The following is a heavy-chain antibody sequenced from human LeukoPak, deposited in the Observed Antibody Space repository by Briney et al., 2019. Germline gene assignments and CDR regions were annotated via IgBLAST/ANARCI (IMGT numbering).Heavy chain of an antibody. J-gene: IGHJ4*02. CDR1: GFTFSSYS. V-gene: IGHV3-7*01. D-gene: IGHD3-22*01. Sequence: GGSLRLSCAASGFTFSSYSMNWVRQAPGKGLEWVANIKQDGSEKYYVDSVKGRFTISRDNAKNSLYLQMNSLRAEDTAVYYCARVGSSGYHTPKDYWGQGTLVTVSS. CDR2: IKQDGSEK. CDR3: ARVGSSGYHTPKDY.